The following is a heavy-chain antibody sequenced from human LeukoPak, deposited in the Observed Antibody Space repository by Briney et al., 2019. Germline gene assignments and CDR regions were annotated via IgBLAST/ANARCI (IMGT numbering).Heavy chain of an antibody. J-gene: IGHJ6*03. CDR2: ISYDGSNK. D-gene: IGHD2-2*01. V-gene: IGHV3-30*03. CDR3: ARNLVYYYMDV. CDR1: GFTFSSYG. Sequence: PGRSLRLSCAASGFTFSSYGMHWVRQAPGKGLEWVAVISYDGSNKYYADSVKGRFTISRDNSKNTLYLQMNSLRAEDTAVYYCARNLVYYYMDVWGKGTTVTVSS.